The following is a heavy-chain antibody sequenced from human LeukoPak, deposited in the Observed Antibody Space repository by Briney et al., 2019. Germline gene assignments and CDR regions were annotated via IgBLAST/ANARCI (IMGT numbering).Heavy chain of an antibody. CDR2: IKQDGSEK. Sequence: PGGSLRLSCAASGFTFSGYWMSWVRQAPGKGLEWVANIKQDGSEKYYVDSVKGRFTISRDNAKNSLYLQMNSLRAEDTAVYYCAREGRAVDTAMVGYYMDVWGKGTTVTVSS. D-gene: IGHD5-18*01. J-gene: IGHJ6*03. CDR3: AREGRAVDTAMVGYYMDV. V-gene: IGHV3-7*01. CDR1: GFTFSGYW.